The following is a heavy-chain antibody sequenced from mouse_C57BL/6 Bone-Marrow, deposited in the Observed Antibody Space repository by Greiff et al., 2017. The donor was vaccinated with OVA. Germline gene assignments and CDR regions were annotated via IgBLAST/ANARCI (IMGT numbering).Heavy chain of an antibody. Sequence: VQLQQSGAELVKPGASVKVSCKASGYTFTSYWMHWVKQRPGQGLEWIGRIHPSDSDTNYNQKFKGKATLTVDKSSSTAYMELRSLTSEDSAVYYCTRGYSNYYAMDYWGQGTSVTVSS. CDR3: TRGYSNYYAMDY. J-gene: IGHJ4*01. CDR1: GYTFTSYW. D-gene: IGHD2-5*01. V-gene: IGHV1-74*01. CDR2: IHPSDSDT.